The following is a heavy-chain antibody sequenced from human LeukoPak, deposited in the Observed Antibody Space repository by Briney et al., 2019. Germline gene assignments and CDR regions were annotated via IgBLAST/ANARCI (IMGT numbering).Heavy chain of an antibody. D-gene: IGHD3-10*01. CDR3: ARRTAARGWFDP. CDR1: GGSLSGYY. V-gene: IGHV4-34*01. J-gene: IGHJ5*02. Sequence: PSETLSLTCAVHGGSLSGYYWTWIRQPPGKGLEWIGDINYSGSTNYNPSLNSRVTLSVDTSKLQLSLKLSSVTAADTAVYYCARRTAARGWFDPWGQGTLVTVSS. CDR2: INYSGST.